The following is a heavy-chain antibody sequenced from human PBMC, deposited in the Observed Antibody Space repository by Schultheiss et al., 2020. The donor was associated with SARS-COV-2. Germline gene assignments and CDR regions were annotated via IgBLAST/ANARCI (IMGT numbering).Heavy chain of an antibody. J-gene: IGHJ6*02. Sequence: GSLRLSCTVSGGSISSYYWSWIRQPPGKGLEWIGYFYYSGNTNYNPSLKSRVTFSVDTSKNQFSLKVTSVTAADTAVYYCATLRGSTVVVPGELFPWGRYGLDVWGQGTTVTVSS. V-gene: IGHV4-59*08. CDR3: ATLRGSTVVVPGELFPWGRYGLDV. CDR1: GGSISSYY. D-gene: IGHD2-2*01. CDR2: FYYSGNT.